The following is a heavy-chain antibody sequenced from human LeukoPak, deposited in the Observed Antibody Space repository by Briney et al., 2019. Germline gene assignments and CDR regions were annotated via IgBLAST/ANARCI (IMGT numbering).Heavy chain of an antibody. CDR3: ARSTPGRGVVTPSHFDY. Sequence: GGSLRLSCAASGVTFSSYAMSWVRQAPGKGLEWVSGISGSGGSTYYADSVKGRFTISRDNSKNTLYVQMNSLRAEDTAVYYCARSTPGRGVVTPSHFDYWGQGTLVTVSS. J-gene: IGHJ4*02. V-gene: IGHV3-23*01. D-gene: IGHD4-23*01. CDR1: GVTFSSYA. CDR2: ISGSGGST.